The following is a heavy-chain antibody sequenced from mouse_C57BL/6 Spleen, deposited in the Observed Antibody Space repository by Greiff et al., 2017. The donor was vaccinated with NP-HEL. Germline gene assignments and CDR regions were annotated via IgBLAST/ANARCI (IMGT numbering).Heavy chain of an antibody. CDR2: IYPGDGDT. CDR1: GYAFSSSW. J-gene: IGHJ1*03. D-gene: IGHD1-1*01. V-gene: IGHV1-82*01. CDR3: ARGVVDWYFDG. Sequence: VKLMESGPELVKPGASVKISCKASGYAFSSSWMNWVKQRPGKGLEWIGRIYPGDGDTNYNGKFKGKATLTADKSSSTAYMQLSSRTSEDSAVYVCARGVVDWYFDGWGTGTTVTVSS.